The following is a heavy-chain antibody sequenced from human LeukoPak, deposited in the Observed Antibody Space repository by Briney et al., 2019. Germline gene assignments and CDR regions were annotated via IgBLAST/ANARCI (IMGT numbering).Heavy chain of an antibody. CDR1: GGSISSYY. J-gene: IGHJ6*03. CDR2: IYTSGST. V-gene: IGHV4-4*07. Sequence: PSETLSLTCTVSGGSISSYYWSWIRQPAGKGLEWIGRIYTSGSTNYNPSLKSRVTISVDTSKNQFSLKLSSVTAADTAVYYCAGGAQYDFYYYYYMDVWGKGTTVTISS. CDR3: AGGAQYDFYYYYYMDV.